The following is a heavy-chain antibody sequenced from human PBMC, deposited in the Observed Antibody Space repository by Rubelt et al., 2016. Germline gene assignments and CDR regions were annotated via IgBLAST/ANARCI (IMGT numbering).Heavy chain of an antibody. CDR2: INHSGST. CDR1: GGSFSGYY. Sequence: QVQLQQWGAGLLKPSETLSLTCAVYGGSFSGYYWSWIRQPPGKGLEWIGEINHSGSTNYNPSLKRRVTISVETSKNQLSLKLSSVTAADTAVYYCARGGWLQWLWGQGTLVTVSS. D-gene: IGHD5-24*01. CDR3: ARGGWLQWL. J-gene: IGHJ4*02. V-gene: IGHV4-34*01.